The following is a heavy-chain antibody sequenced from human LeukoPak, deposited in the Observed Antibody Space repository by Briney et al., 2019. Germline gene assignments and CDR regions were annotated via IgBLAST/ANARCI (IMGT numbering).Heavy chain of an antibody. CDR1: GGSFSGYY. V-gene: IGHV4-34*01. D-gene: IGHD2-2*01. CDR3: ASPGGGYCSSTSCYGGGPSDY. J-gene: IGHJ4*02. Sequence: SETLSLTCAVYGGSFSGYYWSWIRQPPGKGLEWIGEINHSGSTNYNPSLKSRVTISVDTSKNQFSLRLSSVTAADTAVYYCASPGGGYCSSTSCYGGGPSDYWGQGTLVTVSS. CDR2: INHSGST.